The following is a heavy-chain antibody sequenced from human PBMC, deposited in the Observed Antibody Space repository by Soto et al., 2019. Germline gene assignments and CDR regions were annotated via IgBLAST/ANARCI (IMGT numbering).Heavy chain of an antibody. V-gene: IGHV4-39*01. J-gene: IGHJ4*02. CDR2: IYYSGRS. CDR3: ARQRTTVVTQAYFDH. D-gene: IGHD4-17*01. Sequence: ASETLSLTCTVSGGSITSSSYYWDWIRQPPGKGLEWIGGIYYSGRSYYNPSLKSRVTMSVDTSKNQFSLTLNSVTAADAAVYYCARQRTTVVTQAYFDHWGQGTLVTVSS. CDR1: GGSITSSSYY.